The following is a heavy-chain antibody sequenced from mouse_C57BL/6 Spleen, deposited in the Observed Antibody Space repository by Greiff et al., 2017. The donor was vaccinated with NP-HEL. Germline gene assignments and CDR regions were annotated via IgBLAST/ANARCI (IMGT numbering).Heavy chain of an antibody. CDR2: IDPSDSYT. V-gene: IGHV1-69*01. D-gene: IGHD4-1*01. J-gene: IGHJ4*01. CDR1: GYTFTSYW. Sequence: QVQLQQSGAELVMPGASVKLSCKASGYTFTSYWMHWVKQRPGQGLEWIGEIDPSDSYTNYNQKFKGKSTLTVDKSSSTAYMQLSSLTSEDSAVYYCARPLTGTYGYAMDYWGQGTSVTVSS. CDR3: ARPLTGTYGYAMDY.